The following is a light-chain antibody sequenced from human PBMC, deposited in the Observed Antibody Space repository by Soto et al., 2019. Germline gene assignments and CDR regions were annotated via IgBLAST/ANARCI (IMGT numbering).Light chain of an antibody. J-gene: IGKJ1*01. V-gene: IGKV1-5*01. Sequence: DIPITHSASTVCASVQGGVTITCRASQSVGTWVAWYQQKPGKAPKLLIYGASNLESGVPSRFSGSGSGTEFTLTVTTLQPDDFATYFCQLYNRNTWSFGPGTKV. CDR1: QSVGTW. CDR2: GAS. CDR3: QLYNRNTWS.